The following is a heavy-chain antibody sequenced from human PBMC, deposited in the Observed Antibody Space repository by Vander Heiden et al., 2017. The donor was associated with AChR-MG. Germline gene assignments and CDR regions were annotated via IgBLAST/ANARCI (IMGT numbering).Heavy chain of an antibody. V-gene: IGHV3-23*01. CDR1: GFPCRSYA. D-gene: IGHD1-26*01. CDR2: IGGSGGST. CDR3: AKTPPYYDGDYFDY. J-gene: IGHJ4*01. Sequence: EVQLLESGRGWVQPGGSLRLSCAAPGFPCRSYAMSWVRQAPGKGLEWVSAIGGSGGSTYYADSVKGRFTISRDNSKNTLYLQMNSLRAEDTAVYYCAKTPPYYDGDYFDYWGHGTLVTVSS.